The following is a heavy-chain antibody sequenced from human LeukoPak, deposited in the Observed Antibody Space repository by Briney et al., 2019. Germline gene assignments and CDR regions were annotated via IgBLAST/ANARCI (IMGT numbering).Heavy chain of an antibody. V-gene: IGHV4-59*08. CDR1: GGSISSYY. J-gene: IGHJ3*02. CDR3: ARREVVITQDAFDI. Sequence: SETLSLTCTVSGGSISSYYWSWIRQPPGKGLEWIGYIYYSGSTNYNPSLKSRVTTSVDTSKNQFSLKLSSVTAADTAVYYCARREVVITQDAFDIWGQGTMVTVSS. CDR2: IYYSGST. D-gene: IGHD3-22*01.